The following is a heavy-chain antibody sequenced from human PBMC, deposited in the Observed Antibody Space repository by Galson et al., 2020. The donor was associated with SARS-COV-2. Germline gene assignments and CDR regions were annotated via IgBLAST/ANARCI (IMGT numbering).Heavy chain of an antibody. J-gene: IGHJ4*02. V-gene: IGHV3-23*01. Sequence: GESLKIYCASSGFTFTSYALSWVRHAPGTGVEWVSGISGSRENTYSADSVKGRFTISRDNSKNTLYLQMNSLRAEDTAVYYCAKDPRVIVDTRGYYFDNWGQGTLVTVSA. D-gene: IGHD3-22*01. CDR3: AKDPRVIVDTRGYYFDN. CDR2: ISGSRENT. CDR1: GFTFTSYA.